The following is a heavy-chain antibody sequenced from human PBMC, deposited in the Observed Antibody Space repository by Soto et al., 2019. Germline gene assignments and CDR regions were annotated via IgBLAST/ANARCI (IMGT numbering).Heavy chain of an antibody. Sequence: SETLSLTCTVSGGSISSYYWSWIRQPPGKGLEWIGYIYYSGSTNYNPSLKSRATISVDTSKSQVSLTLTSVTPADAAVYYCARSPNYYYYGFDVWGQGTTVTVSS. CDR1: GGSISSYY. V-gene: IGHV4-59*01. J-gene: IGHJ6*02. CDR2: IYYSGST. CDR3: ARSPNYYYYGFDV.